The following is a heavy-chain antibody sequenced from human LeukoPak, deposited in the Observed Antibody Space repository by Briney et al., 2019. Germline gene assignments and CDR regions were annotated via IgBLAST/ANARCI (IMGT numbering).Heavy chain of an antibody. CDR3: ARDLEVDIVATIPGYFDY. Sequence: SGTLSLTCAVSGGSISSSNWWSWVRQPPGKGLEWIGEIYHSGSTNYNPSLKSRVTISVDKSKNQFSLKLSSVTAADTAVYYCARDLEVDIVATIPGYFDYWGQGTLVTVSS. CDR1: GGSISSSNW. D-gene: IGHD5-12*01. CDR2: IYHSGST. J-gene: IGHJ4*02. V-gene: IGHV4-4*02.